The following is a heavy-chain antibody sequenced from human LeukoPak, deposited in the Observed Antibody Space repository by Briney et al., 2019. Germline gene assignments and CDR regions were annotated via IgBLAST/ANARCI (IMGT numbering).Heavy chain of an antibody. D-gene: IGHD3-10*01. CDR2: IYYSGST. J-gene: IGHJ5*02. V-gene: IGHV4-59*08. CDR1: GGSISSYY. CDR3: ARQVDYGSGSYYWFDP. Sequence: SETLSLTCTVSGGSISSYYWSWIRQPPGKGLEWIGYIYYSGSTNYNPSLKSRVTISVDTSKNQFSLKLSSETAADTAVYYCARQVDYGSGSYYWFDPWGQGTLVTVSS.